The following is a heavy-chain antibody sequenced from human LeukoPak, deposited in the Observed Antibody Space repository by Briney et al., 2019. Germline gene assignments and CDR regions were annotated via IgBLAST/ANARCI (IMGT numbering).Heavy chain of an antibody. Sequence: HPSETLSLTCTVSGDSISSSSYYWGWIRQPPGKGLEWFGSVYYSGSTYYNPSLKSRVTISVDTSKNQFSLKLSSVTAADTAVYYCARHGYSSGLLDYWGQGTLVTVSS. J-gene: IGHJ4*02. CDR1: GDSISSSSYY. D-gene: IGHD6-19*01. CDR3: ARHGYSSGLLDY. V-gene: IGHV4-39*01. CDR2: VYYSGST.